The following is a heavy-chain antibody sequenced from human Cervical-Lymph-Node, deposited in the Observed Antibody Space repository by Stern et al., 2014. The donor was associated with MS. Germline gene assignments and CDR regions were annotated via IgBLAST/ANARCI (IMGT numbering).Heavy chain of an antibody. D-gene: IGHD1-14*01. V-gene: IGHV1-46*03. Sequence: QVQLVQPGAEVKKPGAAVKVSCKASGYPFTNYYMHLVRQAPGQGLEWMGLINPRFNNATYTQSFQDRVTLTRDTSTATVYMELSSLRFADTAVYYCVRGDTTWHYFYYGLDVWGQGTTVTVSS. CDR1: GYPFTNYY. CDR2: INPRFNNA. CDR3: VRGDTTWHYFYYGLDV. J-gene: IGHJ6*02.